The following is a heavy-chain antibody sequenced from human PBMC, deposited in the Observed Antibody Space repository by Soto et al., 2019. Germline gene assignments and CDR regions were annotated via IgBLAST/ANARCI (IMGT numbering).Heavy chain of an antibody. J-gene: IGHJ3*02. D-gene: IGHD3-10*01. CDR2: ISGSGGST. Sequence: EVQLLESGGGLVQPGGSLRLSCAASGFTFSSYAMSWVRQAPGKGLEWVSAISGSGGSTYYADSVKGRFTISRDNSKNTLNLQMNSLRAEDTAVYYGAKDPLWFGELLGDDFDIWGKGTMVTVSS. CDR1: GFTFSSYA. CDR3: AKDPLWFGELLGDDFDI. V-gene: IGHV3-23*01.